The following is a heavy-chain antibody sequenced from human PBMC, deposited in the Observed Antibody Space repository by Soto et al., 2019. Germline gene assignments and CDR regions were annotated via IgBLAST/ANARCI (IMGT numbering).Heavy chain of an antibody. CDR2: IYYSEST. J-gene: IGHJ4*02. D-gene: IGHD1-26*01. Sequence: QLQLQESGPGLVKPSETLSLTCTVSGGSISSDNYYWGWIRQPPGKGLEWIGRIYYSESTYYNPSPKSLVTISVDTTKNQFSLKQSSVTAADTAVYYCARRASGSYSDYWGQGTLVTVSS. V-gene: IGHV4-39*01. CDR1: GGSISSDNYY. CDR3: ARRASGSYSDY.